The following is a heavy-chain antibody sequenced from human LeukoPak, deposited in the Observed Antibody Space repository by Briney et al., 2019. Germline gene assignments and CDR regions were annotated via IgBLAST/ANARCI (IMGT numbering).Heavy chain of an antibody. D-gene: IGHD1-26*01. CDR2: IYYSGST. CDR1: GGSISSGGYY. V-gene: IGHV4-31*03. CDR3: ARGFGGSYYDYYYYMDV. J-gene: IGHJ6*03. Sequence: SETLSLTCTVSGGSISSGGYYWSWIRQHPGKGLEWIGYIYYSGSTYYNPSLKSRVTISVATSKNQFSLKLTSDTAADTAVYYCARGFGGSYYDYYYYMDVWGKGTTVTVSS.